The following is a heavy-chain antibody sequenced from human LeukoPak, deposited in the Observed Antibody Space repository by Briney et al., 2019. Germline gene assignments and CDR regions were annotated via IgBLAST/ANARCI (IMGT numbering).Heavy chain of an antibody. CDR3: ARGFRAPGLSSFLSYSSSTFDY. Sequence: PSETLSLTCAVYGGSFSGYYWSWIRQPPGKGLEWIGEINHSGSTNYNPSLKSRVTISVDTSKNQFSLKLSSVTAADTAVYYCARGFRAPGLSSFLSYSSSTFDYWGQGTLVTVSS. CDR2: INHSGST. CDR1: GGSFSGYY. D-gene: IGHD6-13*01. J-gene: IGHJ4*02. V-gene: IGHV4-34*01.